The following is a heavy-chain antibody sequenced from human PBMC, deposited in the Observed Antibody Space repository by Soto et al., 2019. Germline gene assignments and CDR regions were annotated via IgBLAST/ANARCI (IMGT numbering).Heavy chain of an antibody. D-gene: IGHD1-26*01. CDR3: ARGGSRGSLYYYGMDV. J-gene: IGHJ6*02. V-gene: IGHV3-53*01. CDR2: IYSGGST. CDR1: GFTVSSNY. Sequence: EVQLVESGGGLIQPGGSLRLSCAASGFTVSSNYMSWVRQAPGKGLEWVSVIYSGGSTYYADSVKGRFTISRDNSKNTLYVQMHSPRAEDTAVYYCARGGSRGSLYYYGMDVCGQGPTVTVSS.